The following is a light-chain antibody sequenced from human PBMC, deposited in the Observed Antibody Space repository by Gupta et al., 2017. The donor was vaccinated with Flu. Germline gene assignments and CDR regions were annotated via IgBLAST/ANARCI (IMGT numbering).Light chain of an antibody. J-gene: IGLJ3*02. CDR3: QSFDSDDLTWV. V-gene: IGLV6-57*01. CDR2: DHT. Sequence: IYDHTQRPPGVTERFSASIDTSSISASLTIAGLTREDEADYYCQSFDSDDLTWVFGGGTNLTVL.